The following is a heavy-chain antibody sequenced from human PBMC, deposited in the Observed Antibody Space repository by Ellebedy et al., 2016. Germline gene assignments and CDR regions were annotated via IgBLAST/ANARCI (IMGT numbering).Heavy chain of an antibody. CDR1: GFSVSANY. Sequence: GESLKISCVVSGFSVSANYMSWVRQAPGKGLKWVSFISSGGGTSYADSVKGRFTISRDDSKSTVYLQMDSLRVEDTAVYYCARSLAGATYGGTDYWGRGTLVTVSS. CDR2: ISSGGGT. J-gene: IGHJ4*02. D-gene: IGHD1-26*01. V-gene: IGHV3-53*01. CDR3: ARSLAGATYGGTDY.